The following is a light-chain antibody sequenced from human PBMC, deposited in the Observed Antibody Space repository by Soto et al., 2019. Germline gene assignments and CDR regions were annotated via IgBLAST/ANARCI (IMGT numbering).Light chain of an antibody. V-gene: IGLV4-69*01. J-gene: IGLJ1*01. CDR1: SGHSSYA. CDR2: LNSDGSH. CDR3: CSYAGSYTFV. Sequence: QTVVTQSPSASASLGASVKLTCTLSSGHSSYAIAWHQQQPEKGPRYLMKLNSDGSHSKGDGIPDRFSGSSSGAERYLTISSLQSEDEADYYCCSYAGSYTFVFGIGTKVTVL.